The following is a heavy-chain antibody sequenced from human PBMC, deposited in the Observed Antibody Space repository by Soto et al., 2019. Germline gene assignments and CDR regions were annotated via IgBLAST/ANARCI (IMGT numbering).Heavy chain of an antibody. CDR2: IYYSGST. CDR3: AREGVSSSWYNYYGMDV. CDR1: GGSISSYY. J-gene: IGHJ6*02. V-gene: IGHV4-59*01. D-gene: IGHD6-13*01. Sequence: SETLSLTCTVSGGSISSYYWSWIRQPPGKGLELIGYIYYSGSTNYNPSLKSRVTISVDTSKNQFSLKLSSVTAADTALYYCAREGVSSSWYNYYGMDVWGQGTTVTVS.